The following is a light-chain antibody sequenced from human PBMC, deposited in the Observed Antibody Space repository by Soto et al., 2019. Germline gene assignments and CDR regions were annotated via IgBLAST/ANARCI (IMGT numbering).Light chain of an antibody. J-gene: IGKJ1*01. V-gene: IGKV3-20*01. CDR1: QRVASN. Sequence: ENVMTQSPATLTVSPGERATLSCRASQRVASNLAWYQQKPGQAPRLLIYGASSRATGIPDRFSGSGSGTDFTLTISRLEPEDFAVYYCQQDGSSPETFGQGTKVDI. CDR2: GAS. CDR3: QQDGSSPET.